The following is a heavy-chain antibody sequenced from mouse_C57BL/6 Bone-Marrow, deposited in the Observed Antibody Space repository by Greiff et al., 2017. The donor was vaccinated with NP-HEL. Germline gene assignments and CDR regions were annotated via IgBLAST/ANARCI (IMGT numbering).Heavy chain of an antibody. J-gene: IGHJ4*01. CDR3: ARPGYYDREGHYAMDY. V-gene: IGHV5-12*01. CDR1: GFTFSDYY. D-gene: IGHD1-1*01. CDR2: ISTGGGST. Sequence: EVQLVESGGGLVQPGGSLKLSCAASGFTFSDYYMYWVRQTPEKRLEWVAYISTGGGSTYYPDTVKGRFTISRDNAKNTLYLQMSRLKSEDTAMYYCARPGYYDREGHYAMDYWGQGTSVTVSS.